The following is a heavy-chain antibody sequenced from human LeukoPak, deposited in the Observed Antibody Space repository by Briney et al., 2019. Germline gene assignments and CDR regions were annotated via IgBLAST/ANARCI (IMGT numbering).Heavy chain of an antibody. CDR2: TYSSGST. CDR1: GASISGSGYY. J-gene: IGHJ4*02. Sequence: MSSETLSLTCTVSGASISGSGYYWGWIRQPPGKGLEWIGSTYSSGSTYYNASLQSRVTISIETSKNQISLRLNSVTAADTAMYYCAKSGGYGLIDYWGQGTLATVSS. V-gene: IGHV4-39*01. CDR3: AKSGGYGLIDY. D-gene: IGHD1-26*01.